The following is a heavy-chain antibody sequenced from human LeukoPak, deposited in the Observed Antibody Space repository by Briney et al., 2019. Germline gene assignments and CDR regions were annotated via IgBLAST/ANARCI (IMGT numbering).Heavy chain of an antibody. V-gene: IGHV3-21*01. D-gene: IGHD6-13*01. CDR1: GFTVSSNY. CDR3: ARGGPAAGRFDY. Sequence: GGSLRLSCAASGFTVSSNYMNWVRQAPGKGLEWVSSISSSSSYIYYADSVKGRFTISRDNAKNSLYLQMNSLRAEDTAVYYCARGGPAAGRFDYWGQGTLVTVSS. J-gene: IGHJ4*02. CDR2: ISSSSSYI.